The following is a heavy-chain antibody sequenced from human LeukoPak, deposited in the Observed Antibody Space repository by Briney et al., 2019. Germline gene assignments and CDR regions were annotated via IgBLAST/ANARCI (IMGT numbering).Heavy chain of an antibody. J-gene: IGHJ4*02. CDR2: ISGSGGST. Sequence: GGSLRLSCAASGFTFSSYAMSWVRQAPGKGLEWVSAISGSGGSTYYADSVKGRFTISRDNSKNTLYLQMNSLRAEDTAVYYCAKGGSSSWYVGHFDHWGQGTLVTVSS. D-gene: IGHD6-13*01. V-gene: IGHV3-23*01. CDR3: AKGGSSSWYVGHFDH. CDR1: GFTFSSYA.